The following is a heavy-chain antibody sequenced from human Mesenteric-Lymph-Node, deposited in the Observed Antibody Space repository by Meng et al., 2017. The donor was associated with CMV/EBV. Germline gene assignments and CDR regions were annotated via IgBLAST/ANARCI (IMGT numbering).Heavy chain of an antibody. D-gene: IGHD4/OR15-4a*01. CDR2: IYYSGST. Sequence: SETLSLTCTVSGGSISSGGYYWSWIRQHPGKGLEWIGYIYYSGSTYYNPSLKSRVTISVDTSKNQFSLKLSSVTAADTAVYYCARYGGKFDYYYGMDVWGQGTTVTVSS. CDR3: ARYGGKFDYYYGMDV. J-gene: IGHJ6*02. CDR1: GGSISSGGYY. V-gene: IGHV4-61*08.